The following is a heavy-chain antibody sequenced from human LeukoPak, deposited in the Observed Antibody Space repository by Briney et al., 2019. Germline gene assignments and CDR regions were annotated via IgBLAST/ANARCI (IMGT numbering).Heavy chain of an antibody. CDR3: AKEGSSSTSCHYYGMDV. D-gene: IGHD2-2*01. Sequence: GGSLRLSCAASGFTFSSYAMRWVRQAPGKGLEWVSAISGSCGSTYYADSVKGRFNITRDNSKNTLCLQMNSLGVEDRAVYDCAKEGSSSTSCHYYGMDVWGQGTTVTVSS. CDR2: ISGSCGST. CDR1: GFTFSSYA. J-gene: IGHJ6*02. V-gene: IGHV3-23*01.